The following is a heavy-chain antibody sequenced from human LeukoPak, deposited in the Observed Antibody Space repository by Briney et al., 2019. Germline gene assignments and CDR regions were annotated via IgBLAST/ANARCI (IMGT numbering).Heavy chain of an antibody. CDR1: GYSISSGYY. D-gene: IGHD3-3*01. CDR3: AEYLLRFSYNWFEP. Sequence: SETLSLTCAVSGYSISSGYYWGWIRQPPGKGLEWIGSIYHSGSTYYNPSLKSRVTISVDTSKNQFSLKLSSVTAADTAVYYCAEYLLRFSYNWFEPWGQGTLVTVSS. V-gene: IGHV4-38-2*01. J-gene: IGHJ5*02. CDR2: IYHSGST.